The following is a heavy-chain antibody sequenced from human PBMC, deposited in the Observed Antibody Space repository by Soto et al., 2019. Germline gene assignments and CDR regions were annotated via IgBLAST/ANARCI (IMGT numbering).Heavy chain of an antibody. CDR1: GYTFTSYY. CDR3: ATDPLSSGYDGLDY. Sequence: ASVKVSCKASGYTFTSYYMHWVRQAPGQGLEWMGIINPSGGSTSYAQKFQGRVTVTEDTSTDTAYMELSSLRSEDTAVYYCATDPLSSGYDGLDYWGQGTLVTVSS. V-gene: IGHV1-46*01. CDR2: INPSGGST. D-gene: IGHD5-12*01. J-gene: IGHJ4*02.